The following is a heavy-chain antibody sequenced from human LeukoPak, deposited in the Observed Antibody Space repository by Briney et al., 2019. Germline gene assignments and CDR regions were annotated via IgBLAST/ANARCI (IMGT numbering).Heavy chain of an antibody. CDR3: AREMGLNIVTTFGY. V-gene: IGHV3-33*01. Sequence: PGGSLRLSCAASGFTFSSYGMHWVRQAPGKGLEWVALIWYDGSSKYYRDSVKGRFTISRDNSKNTLYLQMNSLRDEDTAVYYCAREMGLNIVTTFGYWGQGTLVTVSS. CDR1: GFTFSSYG. J-gene: IGHJ4*02. D-gene: IGHD5-12*01. CDR2: IWYDGSSK.